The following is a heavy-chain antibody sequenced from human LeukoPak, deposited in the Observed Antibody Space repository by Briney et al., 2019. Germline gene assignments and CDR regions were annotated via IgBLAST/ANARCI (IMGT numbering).Heavy chain of an antibody. CDR2: IYYSGST. Sequence: PSETLSLTCAVYGGSFSGYYWSWIRQPPGKGLEWIGYIYYSGSTNYNPSLESRVTISVDTSKNQFSLKLSSVTAADTAVYYCARGACSGGSCYWVHYKKGHSDAFDIWGQGTMVTVSS. J-gene: IGHJ3*02. D-gene: IGHD2-15*01. V-gene: IGHV4-59*01. CDR3: ARGACSGGSCYWVHYKKGHSDAFDI. CDR1: GGSFSGYY.